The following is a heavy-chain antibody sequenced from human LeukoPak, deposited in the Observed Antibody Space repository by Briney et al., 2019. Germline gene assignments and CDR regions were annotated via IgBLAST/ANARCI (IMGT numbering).Heavy chain of an antibody. Sequence: GASVKVSCKASGYTFTSYGISWVRQAPGQGLEWMGWISAYNGNTNYAQKLQGRVTMTTDTSTSTAYMELSSLRSEDTAVYYCARDGHYYGSGSYYYMDVWGKGTTVTISS. CDR1: GYTFTSYG. V-gene: IGHV1-18*01. D-gene: IGHD3-10*01. J-gene: IGHJ6*03. CDR3: ARDGHYYGSGSYYYMDV. CDR2: ISAYNGNT.